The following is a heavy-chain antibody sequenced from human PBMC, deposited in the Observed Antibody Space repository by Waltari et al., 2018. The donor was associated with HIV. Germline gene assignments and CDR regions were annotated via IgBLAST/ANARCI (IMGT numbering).Heavy chain of an antibody. CDR2: NSGTGGSR. CDR3: AKVSRGFGVVSYYYYGMDV. CDR1: GFTFSSYA. J-gene: IGHJ6*02. Sequence: EVQLLESGGGLVQPGGSLRLSCAASGFTFSSYAMSWVRQAPGKGLEWVPANSGTGGSRYYADAVKGRFTISRDNSKNTLYLQMNSLRAEDTAVYYCAKVSRGFGVVSYYYYGMDVWGQGTTVTVSS. V-gene: IGHV3-23*01. D-gene: IGHD3-3*01.